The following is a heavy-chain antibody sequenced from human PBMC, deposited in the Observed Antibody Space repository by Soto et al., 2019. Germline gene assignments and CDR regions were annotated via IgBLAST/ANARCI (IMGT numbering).Heavy chain of an antibody. D-gene: IGHD6-19*01. Sequence: QVQLQESGPGLVRPSETLSLTCTVSSDSISSYYWIWIRQSPGKGLEWIGYTDYSGNTNYNPSLKSRATISGATSKNQFPLRLTSVTAADTAVYYCARAVGAPLSYLDYWGQGTLVTVSS. CDR1: SDSISSYY. V-gene: IGHV4-59*08. J-gene: IGHJ4*02. CDR2: TDYSGNT. CDR3: ARAVGAPLSYLDY.